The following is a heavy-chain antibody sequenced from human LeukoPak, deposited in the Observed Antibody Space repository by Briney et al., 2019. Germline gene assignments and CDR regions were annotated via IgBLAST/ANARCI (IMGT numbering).Heavy chain of an antibody. V-gene: IGHV3-30*18. J-gene: IGHJ4*02. CDR3: AKDWVSYYGSGSYFY. D-gene: IGHD3-10*01. CDR1: GFTFSSYS. Sequence: GGSLRLSCAASGFTFSSYSMNWVRQAPGKGLEWVAVISYDGSNKYYADSVKGRFTISRDNSKNTLYLQMNSLRAEDTAVYYCAKDWVSYYGSGSYFYWGQGTLVTVSS. CDR2: ISYDGSNK.